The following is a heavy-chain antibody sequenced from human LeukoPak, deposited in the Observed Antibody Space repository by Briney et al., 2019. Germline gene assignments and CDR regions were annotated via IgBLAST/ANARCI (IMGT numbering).Heavy chain of an antibody. Sequence: PSGTLSLTCAVSGGSISSSNWWSWVRQPPGKGLEWIGESYHSGSTNYNPSLKSRVTISVDKSKNQFSLKLSSVTAADTAVYYCARDQGGSSGWVGDSDRWFDPWGQGTLVTVSS. D-gene: IGHD6-19*01. V-gene: IGHV4-4*02. CDR1: GGSISSSNW. J-gene: IGHJ5*02. CDR2: SYHSGST. CDR3: ARDQGGSSGWVGDSDRWFDP.